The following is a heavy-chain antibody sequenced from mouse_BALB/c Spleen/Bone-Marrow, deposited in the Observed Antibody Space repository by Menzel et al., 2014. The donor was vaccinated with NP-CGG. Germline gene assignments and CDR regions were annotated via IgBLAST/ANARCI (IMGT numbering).Heavy chain of an antibody. Sequence: VQLQQSGPELAKPGASVQMSCRASGYTFTSYWMNWVKQRPVQGLEWIGYINPTSGYTEYNQKFKDKATLTTDKSSSTAYMQLSSLTSEDSAVYYCTTGGNDWFAYWGQGTLVTVSA. CDR1: GYTFTSYW. D-gene: IGHD2-1*01. CDR2: INPTSGYT. CDR3: TTGGNDWFAY. J-gene: IGHJ3*01. V-gene: IGHV1-7*01.